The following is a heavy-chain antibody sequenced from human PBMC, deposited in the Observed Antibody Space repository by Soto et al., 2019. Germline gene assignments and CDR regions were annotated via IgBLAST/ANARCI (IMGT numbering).Heavy chain of an antibody. D-gene: IGHD6-13*01. J-gene: IGHJ5*02. CDR2: IYYSGST. CDR3: ARLGPRQQLAQGWFDP. Sequence: SETLSLTCTVSGGSISSYYWSWIRQPPGKGLEWIGYIYYSGSTNYNPSLKSRVTISVDTSKNQFSLKLSSVTAADTAVYYCARLGPRQQLAQGWFDPWGQGTLVTVSS. CDR1: GGSISSYY. V-gene: IGHV4-59*08.